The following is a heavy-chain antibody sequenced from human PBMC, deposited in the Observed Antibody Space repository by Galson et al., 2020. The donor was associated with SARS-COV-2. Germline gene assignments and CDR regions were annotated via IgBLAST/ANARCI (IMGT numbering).Heavy chain of an antibody. Sequence: AAVKVTCKSSGYRFTGYYRYWVRQAPAQGLEDMGWINPSTGTASNGQKFQDRLTMTSDMSITTAFLKLSALRFDDTAVYYCVRGLSGDWPYYDFYGMDVWGQGTPVTVSS. J-gene: IGHJ6*02. CDR3: VRGLSGDWPYYDFYGMDV. D-gene: IGHD3-22*01. CDR2: INPSTGTA. V-gene: IGHV1-2*02. CDR1: GYRFTGYY.